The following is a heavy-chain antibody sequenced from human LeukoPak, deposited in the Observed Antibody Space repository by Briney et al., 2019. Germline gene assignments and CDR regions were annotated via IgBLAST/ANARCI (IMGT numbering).Heavy chain of an antibody. CDR3: ERHPGSGYDPNAYSYYYYGMDV. CDR1: GYSFTSYG. D-gene: IGHD5-12*01. Sequence: GESLKISCKGSGYSFTSYGISWVRQMPGKGLEWMGRIDPSDSYTNYSPSFQRHVNISADKSISTAYLQCSSLKYSDTAMYYSERHPGSGYDPNAYSYYYYGMDVWGQGTTVTVSS. J-gene: IGHJ6*02. V-gene: IGHV5-10-1*01. CDR2: IDPSDSYT.